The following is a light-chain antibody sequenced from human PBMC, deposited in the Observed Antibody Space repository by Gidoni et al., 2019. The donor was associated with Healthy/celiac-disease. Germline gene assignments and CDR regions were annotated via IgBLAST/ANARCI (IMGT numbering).Light chain of an antibody. CDR3: QQYDNLPRT. CDR2: DAS. Sequence: DLQMTPSPSSLSASVGDKVTITCQASQDNSHYLNWYQQKPGKAPKLLIYDASKLETGVPSRFSGRGSGTDFTFTISSLQPEDIATYYCQQYDNLPRTFGPGTKVDIK. V-gene: IGKV1-33*01. CDR1: QDNSHY. J-gene: IGKJ3*01.